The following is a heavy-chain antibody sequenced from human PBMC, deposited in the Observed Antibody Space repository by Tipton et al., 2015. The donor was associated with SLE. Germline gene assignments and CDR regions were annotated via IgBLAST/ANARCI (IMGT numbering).Heavy chain of an antibody. CDR2: ISSSGSTI. D-gene: IGHD6-13*01. J-gene: IGHJ3*02. V-gene: IGHV3-11*04. Sequence: SLRLSCAASGFTFSDYYMSWIRQAPGKGLEWVSYISSSGSTIYYADSVKGRFTISRDNAKNSLYLQMNSLRAEDTAVYYCARDFYDAKYSSSWFPDAFDIWGQGTMITVSS. CDR3: ARDFYDAKYSSSWFPDAFDI. CDR1: GFTFSDYY.